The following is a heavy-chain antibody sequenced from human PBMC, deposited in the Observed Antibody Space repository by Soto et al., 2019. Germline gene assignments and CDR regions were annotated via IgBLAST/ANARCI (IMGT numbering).Heavy chain of an antibody. V-gene: IGHV4-4*02. CDR2: IHHIGTT. Sequence: QVQLQESGPGLVKPSGILSLTCAVSGGSLTTFNWWSWVRQPPGKGLEWIGEIHHIGTTNYIPSRDSRVTISLDKSRNHFSLTLISVTAAVSAVYYCARTEAGAFHIWGQGKMITVSS. CDR1: GGSLTTFNW. CDR3: ARTEAGAFHI. D-gene: IGHD3-10*01. J-gene: IGHJ3*02.